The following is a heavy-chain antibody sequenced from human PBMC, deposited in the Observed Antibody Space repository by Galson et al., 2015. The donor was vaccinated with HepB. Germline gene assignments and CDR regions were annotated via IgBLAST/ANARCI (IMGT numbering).Heavy chain of an antibody. J-gene: IGHJ4*02. CDR2: ISYDGSNK. V-gene: IGHV3-30*18. CDR3: AKNKELVADY. CDR1: GFTFSSYG. Sequence: SLRLSCAASGFTFSSYGMHWVRQAPGKGLEWVAVISYDGSNKYYADSVKGRFTISRDNSKNTLYLQMNSLRAEDTAVYYCAKNKELVADYWGQGTLVTVSS. D-gene: IGHD6-13*01.